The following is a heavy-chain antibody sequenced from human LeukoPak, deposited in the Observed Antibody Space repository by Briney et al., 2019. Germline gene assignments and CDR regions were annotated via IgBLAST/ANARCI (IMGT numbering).Heavy chain of an antibody. Sequence: GGSLLLSCAASGFTFNNYEMNWVRQAPGKGLECVSYISSSGITIYYADSVKGRFTISRDNAKNSLYLQMNSLRAEDTAVYFCARGGFWSGYYNYYGMDVWGQGTTVTVSS. V-gene: IGHV3-48*03. CDR3: ARGGFWSGYYNYYGMDV. CDR2: ISSSGITI. D-gene: IGHD3-3*01. CDR1: GFTFNNYE. J-gene: IGHJ6*02.